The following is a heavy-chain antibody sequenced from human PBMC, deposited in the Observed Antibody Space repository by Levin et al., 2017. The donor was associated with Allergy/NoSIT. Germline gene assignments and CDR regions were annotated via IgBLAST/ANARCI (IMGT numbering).Heavy chain of an antibody. CDR3: AKALYPYDFWSGYYDY. J-gene: IGHJ4*02. D-gene: IGHD3-3*01. V-gene: IGHV3-9*01. CDR1: GFTFDDYA. CDR2: INWNGLTI. Sequence: SLKISCAASGFTFDDYAMHWVRQAPGKGLEWVSGINWNGLTIAYADSVKGRFTISRDNAKNSLYLQMNSLRAEDTALYYCAKALYPYDFWSGYYDYWGQGTLVTVSS.